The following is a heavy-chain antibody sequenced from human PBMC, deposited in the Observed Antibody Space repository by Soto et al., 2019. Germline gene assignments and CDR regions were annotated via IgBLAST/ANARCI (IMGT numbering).Heavy chain of an antibody. Sequence: SETLSLTCNVSGGSIRSNYWSWIRQPAGKALEWIGRIYTSGTTNCNPSLKSRATMLIDTSKNQFSLILSSVTAADTGVYYCAREGASGFGMDVWGQGTTVTVSS. D-gene: IGHD1-26*01. CDR2: IYTSGTT. CDR1: GGSIRSNY. J-gene: IGHJ6*02. V-gene: IGHV4-4*07. CDR3: AREGASGFGMDV.